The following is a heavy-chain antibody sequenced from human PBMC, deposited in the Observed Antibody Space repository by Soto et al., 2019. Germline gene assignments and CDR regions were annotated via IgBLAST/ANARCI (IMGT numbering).Heavy chain of an antibody. CDR1: GGSFSGYY. CDR3: ARDSKITSFDP. D-gene: IGHD3-16*01. J-gene: IGHJ5*02. CDR2: INHSGST. Sequence: SETLSLTCAVYGGSFSGYYWSWIRQPPGKGLEWIGEINHSGSTNYNPSLKSRVTISVDKSKNQFSLKLSSVTAADTAVYYCARDSKITSFDPWGQGTLVTSPQ. V-gene: IGHV4-34*01.